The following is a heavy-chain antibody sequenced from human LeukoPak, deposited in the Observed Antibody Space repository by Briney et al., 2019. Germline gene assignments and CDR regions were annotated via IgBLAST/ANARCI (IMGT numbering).Heavy chain of an antibody. V-gene: IGHV3-38-3*01. D-gene: IGHD2-2*01. CDR1: GFTVSSNE. Sequence: QTGGSLRLSCAASGFTVSSNEMRWVRQAPGKGLEWVSSISGGGTYCADSRKGRFTISRDNSKNTLHLQMHSLRAGDTAVYYCKRGLVLKNIAVSTSCRCYCDYWGQGTLVTVSS. CDR2: ISGGGT. J-gene: IGHJ4*02. CDR3: KRGLVLKNIAVSTSCRCYCDY.